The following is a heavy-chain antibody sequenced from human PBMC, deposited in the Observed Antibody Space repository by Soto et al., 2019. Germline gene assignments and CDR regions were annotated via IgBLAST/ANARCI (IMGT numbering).Heavy chain of an antibody. J-gene: IGHJ4*02. CDR3: VSDRLTVTGTKWFDY. D-gene: IGHD4-17*01. V-gene: IGHV1-18*01. CDR2: MNSNSGKT. CDR1: GYSYTTFG. Sequence: QVQLVQSGAEVKKPGASVKVSCKPSGYSYTTFGISWVRQAPGQGLEWMGWMNSNSGKTDYAQKFQGRVTMTTDTVTRTAYMDLRSLTSDDTAVDFCVSDRLTVTGTKWFDYWGQGTLVTVSS.